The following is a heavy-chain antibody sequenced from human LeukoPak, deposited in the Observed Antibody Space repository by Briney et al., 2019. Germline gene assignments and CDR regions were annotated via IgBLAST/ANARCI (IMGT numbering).Heavy chain of an antibody. J-gene: IGHJ6*03. D-gene: IGHD5-18*01. CDR2: IIPIFGTA. CDR1: GGTFSSYA. Sequence: GSSVKVSCKASGGTFSSYAISWVRQAPGQGLEWTGRIIPIFGTANYAQKFQGRVTITTDESTSTAYMELSSLRPEDTAVYYCARATAMDSGAPYYYYYYMDVWGKGTTVTVSS. V-gene: IGHV1-69*05. CDR3: ARATAMDSGAPYYYYYYMDV.